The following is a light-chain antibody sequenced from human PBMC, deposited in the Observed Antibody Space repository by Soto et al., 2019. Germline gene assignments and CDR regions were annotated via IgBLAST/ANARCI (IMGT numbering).Light chain of an antibody. CDR1: SSDVGDYNS. Sequence: LTQPRSVSGSPGQSVTVSFIGTSSDVGDYNSVSWYQQHPGKAPKLMIYDVSKRPSGVPDRFSGSKSGNTASLTISGLQAEDEADYYCCSYVGGYSYVFGIGTKVTVL. V-gene: IGLV2-11*01. CDR2: DVS. CDR3: CSYVGGYSYV. J-gene: IGLJ1*01.